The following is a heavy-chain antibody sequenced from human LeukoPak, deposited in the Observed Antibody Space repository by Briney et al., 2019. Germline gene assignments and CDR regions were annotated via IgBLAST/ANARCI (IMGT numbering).Heavy chain of an antibody. CDR2: IKSKTDGGTT. J-gene: IGHJ4*02. V-gene: IGHV3-15*01. CDR3: TTGEVVTSFDY. Sequence: SGGSLRLSCAASGFTFSDYYMSWIRQAPGKGLEWVGRIKSKTDGGTTDYAAPVKGRFTISRDDSKNALYLQMNSLKTEDTAVYYCTTGEVVTSFDYWGQGTLVTVSS. CDR1: GFTFSDYY. D-gene: IGHD1-26*01.